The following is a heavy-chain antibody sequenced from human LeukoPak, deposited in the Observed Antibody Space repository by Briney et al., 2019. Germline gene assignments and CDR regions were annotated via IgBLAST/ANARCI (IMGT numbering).Heavy chain of an antibody. CDR2: ISSSSSYI. CDR1: GFTFSSYS. Sequence: GGSLRLSCAASGFTFSSYSMNWVRQAPGKGLEWVSSISSSSSYIYYADSVKGRFTISRDNAKNSLYLQMNSLRAEDTAVYYCARERQQLDAFDIWGQGTMVTVSS. V-gene: IGHV3-21*01. D-gene: IGHD6-13*01. CDR3: ARERQQLDAFDI. J-gene: IGHJ3*02.